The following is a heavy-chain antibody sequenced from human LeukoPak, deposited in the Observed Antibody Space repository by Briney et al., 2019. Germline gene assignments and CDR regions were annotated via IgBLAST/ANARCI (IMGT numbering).Heavy chain of an antibody. Sequence: PSETLSLTCTVSGVSISSYYWSWIRQPPGKGLEWIGYISYNRGTNYNPSLKSRVTISIDTSKNQFSLKLSSVTAADTAVYYCARARQYYYGSGRGTFFDYWDQGTLVTVSS. D-gene: IGHD3-10*01. CDR1: GVSISSYY. V-gene: IGHV4-59*01. CDR2: ISYNRGT. J-gene: IGHJ4*02. CDR3: ARARQYYYGSGRGTFFDY.